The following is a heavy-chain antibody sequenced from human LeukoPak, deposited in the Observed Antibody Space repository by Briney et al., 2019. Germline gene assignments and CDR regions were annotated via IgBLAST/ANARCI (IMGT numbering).Heavy chain of an antibody. V-gene: IGHV3-23*01. D-gene: IGHD6-19*01. CDR2: ISGSGGST. CDR3: AKGSYSSGWYESDY. Sequence: GGSLRLSCATSGFTFSSYAMTWVRQAPGKGLEWVSAISGSGGSTYYPDSVKGRFTISRDNSKNTLYVQINSLRAEDTAVYYCAKGSYSSGWYESDYWGQGTLVTVSS. J-gene: IGHJ4*02. CDR1: GFTFSSYA.